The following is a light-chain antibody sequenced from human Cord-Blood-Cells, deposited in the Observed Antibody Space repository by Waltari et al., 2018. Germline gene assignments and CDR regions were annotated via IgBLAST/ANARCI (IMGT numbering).Light chain of an antibody. CDR1: QSISSY. V-gene: IGKV1-39*01. Sequence: DIQMTQSPSSLSASVGDRVTITCRASQSISSYLNWYQQKPGKAPKLLIYAASSLQSGVPSRFSGNGSGTDFTLTISSLQPEDFATYYCQQSYSTPQSFGQGTRLEIK. CDR3: QQSYSTPQS. CDR2: AAS. J-gene: IGKJ5*01.